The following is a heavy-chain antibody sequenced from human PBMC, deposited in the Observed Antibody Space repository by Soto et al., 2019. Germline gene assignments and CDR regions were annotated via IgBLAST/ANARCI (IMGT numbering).Heavy chain of an antibody. V-gene: IGHV3-30*18. Sequence: VWSVRLSCATSGFTFSSYDMQWVRHAPGKGLEWVALISYEGLNTYYADSVRGRFIISRDNSKNILYLQMHSLRPDDTAVYYCAKLIEPLNPGGLDVWSPGATVTVSS. CDR1: GFTFSSYD. CDR2: ISYEGLNT. CDR3: AKLIEPLNPGGLDV. J-gene: IGHJ6*02.